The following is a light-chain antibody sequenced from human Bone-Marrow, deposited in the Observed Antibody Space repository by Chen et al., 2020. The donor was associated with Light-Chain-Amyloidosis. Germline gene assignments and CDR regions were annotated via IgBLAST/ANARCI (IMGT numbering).Light chain of an antibody. J-gene: IGLJ2*01. CDR2: RDT. V-gene: IGLV3-25*03. CDR1: DLPTKY. Sequence: SYELTQPPSVSVSPGQTARITCSGDDLPTKYAYWYQQKPGQAPVLVIHRDTERPSGISEGFSGSSSGTTATLTISGVQVEDEADYHCQSADSSGTYEVIFGGGTKLTVL. CDR3: QSADSSGTYEVI.